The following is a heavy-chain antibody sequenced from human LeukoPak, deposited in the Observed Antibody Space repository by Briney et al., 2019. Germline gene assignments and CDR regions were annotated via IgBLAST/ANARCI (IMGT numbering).Heavy chain of an antibody. CDR3: ARRGWLGRAHFDY. Sequence: TLSLTCTVSGGSISSGSYYWSWIRQPAGKGLEWIGRIYTSGSTNYNPSLKSRVTISVDTSKNQFSLKLSSVTAADTAVYYCARRGWLGRAHFDYWGQGTLVTVSS. V-gene: IGHV4-61*02. CDR1: GGSISSGSYY. D-gene: IGHD6-19*01. J-gene: IGHJ4*02. CDR2: IYTSGST.